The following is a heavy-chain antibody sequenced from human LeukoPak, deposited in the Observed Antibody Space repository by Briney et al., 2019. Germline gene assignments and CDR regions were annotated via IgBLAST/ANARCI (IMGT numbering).Heavy chain of an antibody. CDR3: TSGGMVSGDY. V-gene: IGHV4-59*01. CDR2: ICYSGST. D-gene: IGHD2-8*01. CDR1: GGSINSYY. J-gene: IGHJ4*01. Sequence: SETLSLTCTVSGGSINSYYWSWIRQPPGKGLGWIGYICYSGSTNYNPSLKSRVTISRDTSKNQFSLRLRSVTAADTAVYYCTSGGMVSGDYWGHGTLVTVSS.